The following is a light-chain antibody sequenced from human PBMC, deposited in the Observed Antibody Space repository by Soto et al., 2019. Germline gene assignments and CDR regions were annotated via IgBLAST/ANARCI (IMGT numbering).Light chain of an antibody. CDR3: QQSFTTPS. CDR2: AAS. CDR1: QTINNY. V-gene: IGKV1-39*01. J-gene: IGKJ5*01. Sequence: DIQMTQSPSSQTESVVDRVTITCRASQTINNYSHWYHLKPGKAPKLLIYAASTLQTGVPSRFTGSGSGTDFTLAIISLQPEDYATYFCQQSFTTPSFGQGTRLEIK.